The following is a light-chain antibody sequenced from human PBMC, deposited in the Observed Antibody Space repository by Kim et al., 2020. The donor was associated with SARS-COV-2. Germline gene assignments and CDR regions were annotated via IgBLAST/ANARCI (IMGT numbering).Light chain of an antibody. Sequence: VTISCTGSSSNIGAGYDVHWYQQLPGTAPKLLIYGNGNRPSGVPDRFSGSKSGTSASLAITGLQAEDEADYYCQSYDSSLSGDVVFGGGTQLTVL. V-gene: IGLV1-40*01. CDR2: GNG. CDR3: QSYDSSLSGDVV. CDR1: SSNIGAGYD. J-gene: IGLJ2*01.